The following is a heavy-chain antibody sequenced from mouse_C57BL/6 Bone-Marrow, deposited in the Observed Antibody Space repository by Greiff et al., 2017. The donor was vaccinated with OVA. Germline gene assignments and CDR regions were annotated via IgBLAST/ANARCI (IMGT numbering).Heavy chain of an antibody. V-gene: IGHV1-81*01. CDR3: GNYSNYVDY. D-gene: IGHD2-5*01. CDR1: GYTFTSYG. J-gene: IGHJ2*01. CDR2: IYPRSGNT. Sequence: VNVVESGAELARPGASVKLSCKASGYTFTSYGISWVKQRTGQGLEWIGEIYPRSGNTYYNEKFKGKATLTADKSSSTAYMELRSLTSEDSAVYFCGNYSNYVDYWGQGTTLTVSS.